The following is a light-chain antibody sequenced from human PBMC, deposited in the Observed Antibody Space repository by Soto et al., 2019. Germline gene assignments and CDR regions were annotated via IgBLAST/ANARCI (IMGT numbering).Light chain of an antibody. J-gene: IGKJ1*01. CDR2: QTS. CDR1: QSVREG. V-gene: IGKV1-5*03. Sequence: DVQMTQSPSTLSASVGDRVTITCRASQSVREGLAWFQQKPGKAPKLLISQTSTLESGIPARFGGSGSGTDFTLTISSLKPDDFATYYCQQYDTFPRTFGQGTKVEVK. CDR3: QQYDTFPRT.